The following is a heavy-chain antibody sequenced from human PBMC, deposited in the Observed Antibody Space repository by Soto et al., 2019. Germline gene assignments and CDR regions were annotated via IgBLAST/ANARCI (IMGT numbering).Heavy chain of an antibody. CDR1: GGTFSSYA. Sequence: QVQLVQSGAEVKKPGYSVKVSCKASGGTFSSYAISWVRQAPGQGLEWKGGIIPIFGTANYAQKFQGRVTITADDSTSTAYMELSSLRSEYTAVYYCARGGELRDIELVPAAIGYYWGQGTLVTVSS. CDR2: IIPIFGTA. J-gene: IGHJ4*02. V-gene: IGHV1-69*12. CDR3: ARGGELRDIELVPAAIGYY. D-gene: IGHD2-2*01.